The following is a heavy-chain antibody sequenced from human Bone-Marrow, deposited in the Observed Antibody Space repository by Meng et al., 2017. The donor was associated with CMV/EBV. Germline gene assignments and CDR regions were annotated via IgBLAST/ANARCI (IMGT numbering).Heavy chain of an antibody. J-gene: IGHJ6*02. CDR3: ARVRPLGRGSGSYSGGNYYYGMDV. CDR2: INSDGSST. D-gene: IGHD3-10*01. V-gene: IGHV3-74*01. Sequence: GGSLRLSCAASGFTFSSYWMHWVRQAPGKGLVWVSRINSDGSSTSYADSVKGRFTISRDNAKNTLYLQMNSLRAEDTAAYYCARVRPLGRGSGSYSGGNYYYGMDVWGQGTSVTVSS. CDR1: GFTFSSYW.